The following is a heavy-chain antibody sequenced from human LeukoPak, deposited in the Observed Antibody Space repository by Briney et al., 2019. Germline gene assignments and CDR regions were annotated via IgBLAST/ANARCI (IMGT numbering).Heavy chain of an antibody. J-gene: IGHJ5*01. CDR2: INSDGINT. CDR1: GFTFSNYW. CDR3: AKDKVVVAATASEANWLDS. V-gene: IGHV3-74*01. Sequence: GGSLRLSCAASGFTFSNYWMHWVRQAPGKGLVWVSRINSDGINTSYADSVKGRFTISRDNSKNTLYLQMNSLRAEDTAVYYCAKDKVVVAATASEANWLDSWGQGTLVTVSS. D-gene: IGHD2-15*01.